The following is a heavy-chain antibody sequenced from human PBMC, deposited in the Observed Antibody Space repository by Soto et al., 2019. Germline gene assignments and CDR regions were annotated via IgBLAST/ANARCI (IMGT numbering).Heavy chain of an antibody. Sequence: PGGSLRLSCAASGFTFSSYDMHWVRQATGKGLEWVSAIGTAGDTYYPGSVKGRFTISRENAKNSLYLQMNSLRAGDTAVYYCARRLRSSGAFDIWGQGTMVTVSS. D-gene: IGHD4-17*01. CDR2: IGTAGDT. V-gene: IGHV3-13*01. CDR1: GFTFSSYD. J-gene: IGHJ3*02. CDR3: ARRLRSSGAFDI.